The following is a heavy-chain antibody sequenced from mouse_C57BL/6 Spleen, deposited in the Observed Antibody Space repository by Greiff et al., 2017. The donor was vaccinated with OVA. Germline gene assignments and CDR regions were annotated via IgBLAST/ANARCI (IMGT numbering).Heavy chain of an antibody. CDR2: IYPGSGNT. CDR1: GYTFTDYY. V-gene: IGHV1-76*01. Sequence: QVQLKQSGAELVRPGASVKLSCKASGYTFTDYYINWVKQRPGQGLEWIARIYPGSGNTYYNEKFKGKATLTAEKSSSTAYMQLSSLTSEDSAVYFCARYDYDVGGFAYWGQGTLVTVSA. CDR3: ARYDYDVGGFAY. D-gene: IGHD2-4*01. J-gene: IGHJ3*01.